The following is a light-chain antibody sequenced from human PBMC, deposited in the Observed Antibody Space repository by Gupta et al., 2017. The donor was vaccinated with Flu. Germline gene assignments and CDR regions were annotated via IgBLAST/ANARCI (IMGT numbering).Light chain of an antibody. CDR2: ENS. V-gene: IGLV1-40*01. J-gene: IGLJ3*02. CDR3: QSYDSSLAALV. Sequence: IISCTGSSSNIGAYNYVHWYQQLPGTAPKLLIYENSNRPSGVPDRFSASKSGTTASLAISGLQTEDEADYYCQSYDSSLAALVFGGGTKLTVL. CDR1: SSNIGAYNY.